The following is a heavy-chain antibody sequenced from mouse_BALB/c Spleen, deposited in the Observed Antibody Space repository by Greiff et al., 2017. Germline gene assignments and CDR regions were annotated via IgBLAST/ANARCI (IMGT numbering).Heavy chain of an antibody. V-gene: IGHV3-1*02. CDR2: IHYSGST. Sequence: EVKLQESGPDLVKPSQSLSLTCTVTGYSITSGYSWHWIRQFPGNKLEWMGYIHYSGSTNYNPSLKSRISITRDTSKNQFFLQLNSVTTEDTATYYCARWITTVVATSDWYFDVWGAGTTVTVSS. J-gene: IGHJ1*01. CDR1: GYSITSGYS. D-gene: IGHD1-1*01. CDR3: ARWITTVVATSDWYFDV.